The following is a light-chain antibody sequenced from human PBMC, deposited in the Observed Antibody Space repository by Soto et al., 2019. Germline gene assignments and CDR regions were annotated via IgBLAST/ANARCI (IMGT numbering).Light chain of an antibody. CDR3: CSYAGSSTPWV. V-gene: IGLV2-23*01. CDR1: SSDVRSYNL. CDR2: EGS. J-gene: IGLJ3*02. Sequence: QSALTQPASVSGSPGQSITISCTGTSSDVRSYNLVSWYQQHPGKAPKLMIYEGSKRPSGVSNRFSGSKSGNTASLTISGLQAEDEADYYCCSYAGSSTPWVFGGGTKVTVL.